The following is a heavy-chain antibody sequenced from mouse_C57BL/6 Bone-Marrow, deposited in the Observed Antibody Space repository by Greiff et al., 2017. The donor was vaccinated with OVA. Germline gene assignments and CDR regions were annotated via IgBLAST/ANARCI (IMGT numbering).Heavy chain of an antibody. CDR1: GYTFTSYW. Sequence: QVQLQQPGAELVMPGASVKLSCKASGYTFTSYWMHWVKQRPGQGLEWIGEIDPSDSYTNYNQKFKGKSTLTVDKSSNTAYMQLSSVTSEDSAVYYCARDDYDETWFAYWGQGTLVTVSA. J-gene: IGHJ3*01. CDR2: IDPSDSYT. V-gene: IGHV1-69*01. D-gene: IGHD2-4*01. CDR3: ARDDYDETWFAY.